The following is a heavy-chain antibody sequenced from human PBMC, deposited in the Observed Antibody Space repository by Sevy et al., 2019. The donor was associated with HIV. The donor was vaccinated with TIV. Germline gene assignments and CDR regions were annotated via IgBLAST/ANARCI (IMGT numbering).Heavy chain of an antibody. V-gene: IGHV4-61*01. J-gene: IGHJ4*02. CDR3: VRDRIAAAGGYFDN. D-gene: IGHD6-13*01. CDR2: ISYIGST. Sequence: SETLSLTCTVSGGSLSSGSYYWSWIRQPPGKGLEWIGYISYIGSTNYNPSLKSRVTISVDTSKNQLSLRLTSVTAADTAVYYRVRDRIAAAGGYFDNWGQGTLVTVSS. CDR1: GGSLSSGSYY.